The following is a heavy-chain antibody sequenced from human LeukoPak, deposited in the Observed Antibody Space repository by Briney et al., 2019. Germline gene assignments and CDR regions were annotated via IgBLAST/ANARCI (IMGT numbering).Heavy chain of an antibody. V-gene: IGHV4-34*01. CDR1: GGSFSGYY. D-gene: IGHD3-10*01. CDR3: VRLRVRWFDP. J-gene: IGHJ5*02. CDR2: INHSGST. Sequence: SETLSLTCAVYGGSFSGYYWSWIRQPPGKGLEWIGEINHSGSTNYNPSLKSRVTISVDTSKNQFSLKLSSVTAADTAVYYCVRLRVRWFDPWGQGTLVTVSS.